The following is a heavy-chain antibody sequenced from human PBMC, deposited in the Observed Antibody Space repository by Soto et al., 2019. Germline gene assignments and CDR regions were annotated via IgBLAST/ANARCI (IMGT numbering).Heavy chain of an antibody. D-gene: IGHD3-10*01. V-gene: IGHV1-18*04. CDR3: ARKGILRLFDAYDL. J-gene: IGHJ3*01. CDR2: ISTHNGNT. Sequence: QDQLVQSGAEVKKPGASVKVSCKASVFTSSGISWVRQAPGQRLEWMGWISTHNGNTIYAQKFQGRVIMTMDTSTTTVYMELRSLRSADTAVYLCARKGILRLFDAYDLWGQGTMVTVSS. CDR1: VFTSSG.